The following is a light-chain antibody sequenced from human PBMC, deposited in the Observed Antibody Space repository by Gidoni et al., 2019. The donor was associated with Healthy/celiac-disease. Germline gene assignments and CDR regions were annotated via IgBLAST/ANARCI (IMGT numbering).Light chain of an antibody. Sequence: ELVLTQSPGTLSLSPGERATLSCRASQSVSSSYLAWYQQKPGQAPRLLIYGASSRATGIPDRFSGSGSGTDFTLTISRLEPEDCAVYYCQQYGSSPFTFXPXTKVDIK. J-gene: IGKJ3*01. CDR2: GAS. V-gene: IGKV3-20*01. CDR3: QQYGSSPFT. CDR1: QSVSSSY.